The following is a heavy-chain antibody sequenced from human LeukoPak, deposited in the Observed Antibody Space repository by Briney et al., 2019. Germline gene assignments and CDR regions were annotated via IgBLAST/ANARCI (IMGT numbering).Heavy chain of an antibody. D-gene: IGHD5-12*01. J-gene: IGHJ4*02. CDR2: INHNGNVN. CDR3: ARNRGWLQFDY. V-gene: IGHV3-7*03. Sequence: GSLRLSCAASGFTFSSYWMNWARQAPGKGPEWVASINHNGNVNYYVDSVKGRFTISRDNAKNSLYLQMDSLRAEDTAVYCCARNRGWLQFDYWGQGTLVTVSS. CDR1: GFTFSSYW.